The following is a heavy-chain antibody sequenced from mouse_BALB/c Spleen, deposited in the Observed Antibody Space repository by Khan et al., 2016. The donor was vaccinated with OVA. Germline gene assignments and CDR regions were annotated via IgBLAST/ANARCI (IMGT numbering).Heavy chain of an antibody. Sequence: QVQLKESGPGLVAPSQSLSITCTVSGFSLTNYGVHWVRQPPGKVLEWLGVIWTGGSTNYNSALMSRVSIRKDNSKSQVFLKMNSLQTDDTAMYCVDRNEEINYVDAMDYWGQGTSVTVSS. CDR1: GFSLTNYG. J-gene: IGHJ4*01. CDR3: DRNEEINYVDAMDY. D-gene: IGHD2-1*01. V-gene: IGHV2-9*02. CDR2: IWTGGST.